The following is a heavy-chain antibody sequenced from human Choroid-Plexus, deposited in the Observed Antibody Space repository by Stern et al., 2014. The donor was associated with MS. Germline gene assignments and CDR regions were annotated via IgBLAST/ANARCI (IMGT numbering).Heavy chain of an antibody. CDR1: GFTFGSWA. V-gene: IGHV3-30*18. CDR2: VSYDGSNK. Sequence: VQLVESGRGVVQPGRPLRLSFVGSGFTFGSWAVHLVRPAPGNGLQWVAGVSYDGSNKYYADSVKGRFTISRDNSQNTLYMQMSSLRPEDTAVYYCAKDRQYLTYFFDHWGQGSLVTVSS. J-gene: IGHJ5*02. CDR3: AKDRQYLTYFFDH. D-gene: IGHD2/OR15-2a*01.